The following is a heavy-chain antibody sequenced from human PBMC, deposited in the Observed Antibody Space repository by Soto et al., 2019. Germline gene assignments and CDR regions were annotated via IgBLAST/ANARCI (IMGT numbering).Heavy chain of an antibody. J-gene: IGHJ6*03. CDR2: INPSGGST. CDR1: GYTFTSYY. V-gene: IGHV1-46*03. Sequence: QVQLVQSGAEVKKPGASVKVSCKASGYTFTSYYMHWVRQAPGQGLEWMGIINPSGGSTGYAQKFQGRVTMTRDTSTSKVYMELNSLRSEDTAVYYCAREFHTAVVVVAATGGSYYYYMDVWGKGTTVTVSS. D-gene: IGHD2-15*01. CDR3: AREFHTAVVVVAATGGSYYYYMDV.